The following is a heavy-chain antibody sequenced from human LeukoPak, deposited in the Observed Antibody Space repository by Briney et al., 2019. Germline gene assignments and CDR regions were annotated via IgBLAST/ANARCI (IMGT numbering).Heavy chain of an antibody. J-gene: IGHJ4*02. CDR3: ATSLSCSSSSCYRKHFDY. D-gene: IGHD2-2*02. CDR1: GYTFTSYD. Sequence: ASVKGSCKASGYTFTSYDINWVGQATGQGLEWMGWMNPNSGNTGYAQKFQGRVTITKNTSISTAYMELSSLRSEDTAVYYCATSLSCSSSSCYRKHFDYWGQGTLVTVSS. CDR2: MNPNSGNT. V-gene: IGHV1-8*03.